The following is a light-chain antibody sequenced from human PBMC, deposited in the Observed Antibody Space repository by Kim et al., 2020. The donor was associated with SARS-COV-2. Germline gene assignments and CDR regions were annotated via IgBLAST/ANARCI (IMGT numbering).Light chain of an antibody. CDR1: SGHSSYT. J-gene: IGLJ3*02. CDR2: LNSDGSH. V-gene: IGLV4-69*02. Sequence: QPVLTQSPPASASLGASVKLTCTLNSGHSSYTIAWHQQQPEKGPRYLMKLNSDGSHTKGDGITDRFSGSSSGAERYLTISSLQSEDEADYYCQTWDTGIQVFGGGTKLTVL. CDR3: QTWDTGIQV.